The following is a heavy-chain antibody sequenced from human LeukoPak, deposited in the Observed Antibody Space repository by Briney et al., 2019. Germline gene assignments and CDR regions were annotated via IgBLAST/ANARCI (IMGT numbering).Heavy chain of an antibody. Sequence: ASVKVSCKASGYTFTSYGISWVRQAPGQGLEWMGWISAYNGNTNYAQKLQGRVTMTTDTSTSTAYMELRSLRSDDTAVYYCARDIGWYSSSPDAFDIWGQGTMVTVSS. CDR2: ISAYNGNT. CDR3: ARDIGWYSSSPDAFDI. D-gene: IGHD6-6*01. J-gene: IGHJ3*02. CDR1: GYTFTSYG. V-gene: IGHV1-18*01.